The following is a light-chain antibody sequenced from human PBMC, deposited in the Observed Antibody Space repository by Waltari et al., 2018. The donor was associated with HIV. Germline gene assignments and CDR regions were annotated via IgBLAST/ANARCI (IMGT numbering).Light chain of an antibody. V-gene: IGKV3D-15*01. CDR1: QSVSGN. Sequence: EIVMMQSPATLSVSPGERATLSCRASQSVSGNLAWYQQKPGQAPRLLIYGASTRATGIPARFSGSGSGTEFTLTISSLQYEDFAVYYCQQYNNWPPLTFGGGTKVEIK. CDR2: GAS. CDR3: QQYNNWPPLT. J-gene: IGKJ4*01.